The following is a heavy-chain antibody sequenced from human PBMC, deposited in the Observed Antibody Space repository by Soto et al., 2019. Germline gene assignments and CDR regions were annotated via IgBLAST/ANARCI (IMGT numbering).Heavy chain of an antibody. D-gene: IGHD6-19*01. Sequence: ASVKVSCKASGFTFTSSAVQWVRQARGQRLEWIGWIVVGSGNTNYAQKFQERVTITRDMSTSTAYMELSSLRSEDTAVYYCAAVSIGWIAVAPYFDYWGKGTLVTVPS. CDR2: IVVGSGNT. V-gene: IGHV1-58*01. J-gene: IGHJ4*02. CDR1: GFTFTSSA. CDR3: AAVSIGWIAVAPYFDY.